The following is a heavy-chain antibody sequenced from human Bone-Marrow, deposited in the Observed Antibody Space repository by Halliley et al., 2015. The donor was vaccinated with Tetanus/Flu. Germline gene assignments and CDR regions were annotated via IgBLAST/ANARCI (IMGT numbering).Heavy chain of an antibody. CDR2: YNGDT. CDR3: ARGYYYAPGSYYKAYYYGLDV. J-gene: IGHJ6*02. V-gene: IGHV1-18*01. Sequence: YNGDTRYAQKFQGRVTVTIDTSTSTAYMELRSLRSDDTAVYYCARGYYYAPGSYYKAYYYGLDVWGQGTTVTVSS. D-gene: IGHD3-10*01.